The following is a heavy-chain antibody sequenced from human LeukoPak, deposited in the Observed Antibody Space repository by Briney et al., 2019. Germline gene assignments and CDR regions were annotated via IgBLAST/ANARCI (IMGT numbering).Heavy chain of an antibody. Sequence: GGSLRLSCAASGFTFSSYGMHWVRQAPGKGLEWVAVIRYDGSNKYYADSVKGRFTISRDNSKNTLYLQMNSLRAEDTAVYYCAKDHRIVVVPAAVQEFYFDYWGQGTLVTVSS. D-gene: IGHD2-2*02. CDR3: AKDHRIVVVPAAVQEFYFDY. CDR2: IRYDGSNK. J-gene: IGHJ4*02. CDR1: GFTFSSYG. V-gene: IGHV3-30*02.